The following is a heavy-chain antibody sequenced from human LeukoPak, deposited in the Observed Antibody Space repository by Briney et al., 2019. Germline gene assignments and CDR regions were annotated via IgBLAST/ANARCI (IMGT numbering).Heavy chain of an antibody. CDR3: AKVRSSSWYGNGMDV. J-gene: IGHJ6*02. Sequence: GRSLRLSCAASGFTFSSYGMHWVRQAPGKGLEWVAVISYDGSNKYYADSVKGRFTISRDNSKNTLYLQMNSLRAEDTAVYYCAKVRSSSWYGNGMDVWGQGTTVTVSS. CDR1: GFTFSSYG. D-gene: IGHD6-13*01. CDR2: ISYDGSNK. V-gene: IGHV3-30*18.